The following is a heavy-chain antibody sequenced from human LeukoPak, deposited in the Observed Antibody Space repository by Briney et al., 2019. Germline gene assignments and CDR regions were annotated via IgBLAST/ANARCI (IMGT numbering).Heavy chain of an antibody. Sequence: PGGSLRLSCAASGFTFSSYGMHWVRQAPGKGLEWVAFIRYDGSNKYYADSVKGRFTISRDNSKNTLYLQMNSLRAEDTAVYYCAKDWRPAAIGPRFDYWGQGTLVTVSS. CDR1: GFTFSSYG. D-gene: IGHD2-2*02. J-gene: IGHJ4*02. CDR2: IRYDGSNK. CDR3: AKDWRPAAIGPRFDY. V-gene: IGHV3-30*02.